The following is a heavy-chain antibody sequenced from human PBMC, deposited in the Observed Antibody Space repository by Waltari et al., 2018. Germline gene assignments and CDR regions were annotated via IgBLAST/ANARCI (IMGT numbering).Heavy chain of an antibody. CDR1: GFTLNAYY. CDR3: ARDRYSSNWFLDD. J-gene: IGHJ4*02. Sequence: QVQLVESGGGLVKPGGSLRLSCAASGFTLNAYYMNGIRQAPGTGLEWTAYNTTTTYTNYADSVKGQVTSSRDNDKNSLYLQMNFLRDDDTAVYYCARDRYSSNWFLDDWGQGILVTVSS. CDR2: NTTTTYT. D-gene: IGHD6-13*01. V-gene: IGHV3-11*06.